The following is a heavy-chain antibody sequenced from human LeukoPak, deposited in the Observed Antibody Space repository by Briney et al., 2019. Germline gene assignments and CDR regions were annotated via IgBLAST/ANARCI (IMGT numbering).Heavy chain of an antibody. CDR1: GYTFTSYY. CDR3: ARPGTTVVTESPFDY. D-gene: IGHD4-23*01. J-gene: IGHJ4*02. CDR2: INPSGGST. Sequence: ASVTVSCKASGYTFTSYYMHWVRQAPGQGLEWMGIINPSGGSTSYAQKFQGRVTMTRDMSTSTVYMELSSLRSEDTAVYYCARPGTTVVTESPFDYWGQGTLVTVSS. V-gene: IGHV1-46*01.